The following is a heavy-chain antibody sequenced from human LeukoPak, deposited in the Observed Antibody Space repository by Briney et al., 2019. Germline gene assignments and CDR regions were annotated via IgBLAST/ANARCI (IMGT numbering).Heavy chain of an antibody. J-gene: IGHJ3*02. CDR1: GGSISSYY. Sequence: PSETLSLTCTVSGGSISSYYWNWIRQPPGKGLDWIGYIYYSGSTDYNPSLKSRVTISVDTSKNHFSLKLSSVTAADTAVYYCARRCSGGSCYSSPFDIWGQGTMVTVSS. CDR2: IYYSGST. CDR3: ARRCSGGSCYSSPFDI. D-gene: IGHD2-15*01. V-gene: IGHV4-59*08.